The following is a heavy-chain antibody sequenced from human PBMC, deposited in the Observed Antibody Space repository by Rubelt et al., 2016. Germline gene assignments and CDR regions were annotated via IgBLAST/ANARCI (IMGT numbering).Heavy chain of an antibody. D-gene: IGHD2-21*01. CDR2: VNNDGRDT. CDR1: GFAFSSHW. Sequence: EVQVVESGGGLVKPGGSLRLSCAASGFAFSSHWMHWVRQAPGKGLVWVSRVNNDGRDTAYADSVKGRFTISRDNAKNMLYLQMNSLRAEDTAVYYCARGLFGPDYWGQGTLVTVSS. CDR3: ARGLFGPDY. V-gene: IGHV3-74*02. J-gene: IGHJ4*02.